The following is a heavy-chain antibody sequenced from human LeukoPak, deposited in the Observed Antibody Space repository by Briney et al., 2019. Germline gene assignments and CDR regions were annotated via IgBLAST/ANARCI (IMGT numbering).Heavy chain of an antibody. CDR2: INPNSGGT. V-gene: IGHV1-2*02. D-gene: IGHD1-26*01. J-gene: IGHJ6*02. Sequence: ASVKVSCKASGYTFTGYYMHWVRQAPGQGLEWMGWINPNSGGTNYAQKFQGRVTMTRDTSISTAYMELSRLRSDDTAVYYCARDSYSGSYNYYGMDVWGQGTTVTVSS. CDR1: GYTFTGYY. CDR3: ARDSYSGSYNYYGMDV.